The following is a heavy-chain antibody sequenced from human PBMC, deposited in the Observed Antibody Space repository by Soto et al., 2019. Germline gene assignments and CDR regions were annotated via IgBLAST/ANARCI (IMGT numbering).Heavy chain of an antibody. D-gene: IGHD2-21*01. J-gene: IGHJ6*02. V-gene: IGHV3-30*03. CDR1: GFAFGSHG. Sequence: QVQLVESGGGVVQPGRSLKLSCIGSGFAFGSHGMPWVRQVSGNGLEWVAVISHDGQNQYYRDSVKGRFTISRDNSKNSLYLEVNSLRVEDTAVYHCVRERADIVVAPVATSGMDVWGQGTAVTVSS. CDR3: VRERADIVVAPVATSGMDV. CDR2: ISHDGQNQ.